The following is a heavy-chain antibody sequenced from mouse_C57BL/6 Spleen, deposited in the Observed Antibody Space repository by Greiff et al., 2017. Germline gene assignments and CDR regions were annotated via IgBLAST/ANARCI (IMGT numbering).Heavy chain of an antibody. V-gene: IGHV1-55*01. D-gene: IGHD2-2*01. J-gene: IGHJ3*01. Sequence: QVQLQQPGAELVKPGASVKMSCKASGYTFTSYWITWVKQRPGQGLEWIGDIYPGSGSTNYNEKFKSKATLTVDTSSSTAYMQLSSLTSEDSAVYYCARRGYYGNDDWFAYWGQGTLVTVSA. CDR2: IYPGSGST. CDR1: GYTFTSYW. CDR3: ARRGYYGNDDWFAY.